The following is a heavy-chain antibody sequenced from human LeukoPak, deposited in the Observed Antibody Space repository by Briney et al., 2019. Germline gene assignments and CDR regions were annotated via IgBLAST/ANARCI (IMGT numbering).Heavy chain of an antibody. D-gene: IGHD1-26*01. CDR3: ARDLYSGSPGYFDY. J-gene: IGHJ4*02. Sequence: ASVKVSCKASGFTFTDYYMQWVRQAPGQGPEWMGWISAYNGNTNYAQKLQGRVTMTTDTSTSTAYMELRSLRSDDTAVYYCARDLYSGSPGYFDYWGQGTLVTVSS. CDR2: ISAYNGNT. V-gene: IGHV1-18*04. CDR1: GFTFTDYY.